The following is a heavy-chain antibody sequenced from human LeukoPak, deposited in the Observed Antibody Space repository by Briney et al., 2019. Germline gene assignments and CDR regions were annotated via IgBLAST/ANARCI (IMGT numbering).Heavy chain of an antibody. CDR1: GFTFSSYR. J-gene: IGHJ3*02. CDR3: AREGALTVTKDAFDI. D-gene: IGHD4-17*01. Sequence: GGSLRLSCAASGFTFSSYRMNWVRQAPGKGLEWVSYISSSGTTIYYADSVKGRFTISRDNAKNSLYLQMNSLRAEDTAVYYCAREGALTVTKDAFDIWGQGTMVTVSS. V-gene: IGHV3-48*04. CDR2: ISSSGTTI.